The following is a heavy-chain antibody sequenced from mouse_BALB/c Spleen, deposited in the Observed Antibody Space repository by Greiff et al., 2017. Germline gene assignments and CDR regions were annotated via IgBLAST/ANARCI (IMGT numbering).Heavy chain of an antibody. CDR1: GYTFTSYW. J-gene: IGHJ3*01. Sequence: VQLQQSGAELVKPGASVKLSCKASGYTFTSYWMHWVKQRPGQGLEWIGEINPSNGRTNYNEKFKSKATLTVDKSSSTAYMQLSRLTSEDSAVYFCARGDYDYDWFAYWGQGTLVTVSA. D-gene: IGHD2-4*01. V-gene: IGHV1S81*02. CDR2: INPSNGRT. CDR3: ARGDYDYDWFAY.